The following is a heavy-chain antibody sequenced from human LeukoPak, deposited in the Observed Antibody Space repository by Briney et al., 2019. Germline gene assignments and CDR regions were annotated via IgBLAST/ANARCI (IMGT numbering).Heavy chain of an antibody. Sequence: PSETLSLTCAVYGGSFSGYYWSWIRQPPGKELEWIGEINHSGSTNYNPSLKSRVTISVDTSKNQFSLKLSSVTAADTAVYYCARGRRYYDSSGYTNFDYWGPGTLVTVSS. D-gene: IGHD3-22*01. V-gene: IGHV4-34*01. CDR2: INHSGST. J-gene: IGHJ4*02. CDR1: GGSFSGYY. CDR3: ARGRRYYDSSGYTNFDY.